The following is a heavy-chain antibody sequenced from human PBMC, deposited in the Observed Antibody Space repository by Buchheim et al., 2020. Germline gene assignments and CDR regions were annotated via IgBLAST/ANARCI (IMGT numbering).Heavy chain of an antibody. CDR1: GFTFSSFE. CDR2: ISSSGSTI. Sequence: EVQLVESGGGLVQPGGSLRLSCAASGFTFSSFEMNWVRQAPGKGLEWVSYISSSGSTIYYADSVKGRFTIPWANAKNSLYQQMNSLRAEDTAFYYCAREIVVGGIDYWGQGTL. D-gene: IGHD2-21*01. V-gene: IGHV3-48*03. J-gene: IGHJ4*02. CDR3: AREIVVGGIDY.